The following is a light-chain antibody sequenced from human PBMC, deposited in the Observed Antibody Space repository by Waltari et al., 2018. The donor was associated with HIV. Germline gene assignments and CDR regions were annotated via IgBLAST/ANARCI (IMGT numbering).Light chain of an antibody. V-gene: IGKV1-33*01. Sequence: DIQMTQSASTLSASVGDRVTITCQASKDISNYLNWYQQKPGKAPKLLIYDASKLETGVPSRFSGSGSGTDFTFSISSLQPEDFATYYCQQYYSFPITFGQGTRLDIK. CDR2: DAS. CDR1: KDISNY. CDR3: QQYYSFPIT. J-gene: IGKJ5*01.